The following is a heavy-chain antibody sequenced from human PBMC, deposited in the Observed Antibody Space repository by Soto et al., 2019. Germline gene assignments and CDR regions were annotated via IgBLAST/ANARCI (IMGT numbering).Heavy chain of an antibody. CDR1: GFTFSNYA. D-gene: IGHD1-26*01. Sequence: GVSLRLSCAVSGFTFSNYAMSWVRQAPGKGLAWVSAISGSGGSTYYADSVKGRFTISRDNSKNTLYLQMNSLRAEDTALYYCAKVPVGATGRFDYWGQGTLVTVSS. CDR2: ISGSGGST. CDR3: AKVPVGATGRFDY. V-gene: IGHV3-23*01. J-gene: IGHJ4*02.